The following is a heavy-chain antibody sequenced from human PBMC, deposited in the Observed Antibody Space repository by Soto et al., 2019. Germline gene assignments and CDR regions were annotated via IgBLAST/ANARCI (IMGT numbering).Heavy chain of an antibody. V-gene: IGHV3-30*18. Sequence: GGSLRLSCAASGFTFSRYGMHWFRQAPGKGLEWVAVISYDGSNKYYADSVKGRFTISRDNSKNTLYLQMNSLRAEDTAVYYCAKSPVPAAIVGLSRREFGYYYYGMDVWGQGTTVTVSS. CDR2: ISYDGSNK. CDR1: GFTFSRYG. D-gene: IGHD2-2*02. J-gene: IGHJ6*02. CDR3: AKSPVPAAIVGLSRREFGYYYYGMDV.